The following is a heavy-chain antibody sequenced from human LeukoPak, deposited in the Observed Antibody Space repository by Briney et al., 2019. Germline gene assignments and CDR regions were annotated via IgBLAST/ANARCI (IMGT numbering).Heavy chain of an antibody. CDR1: GGSISSGGYY. V-gene: IGHV4-61*08. CDR3: ARADYDTSAYYYTFDY. J-gene: IGHJ4*02. CDR2: IYYRGST. D-gene: IGHD3-22*01. Sequence: SQTLSLTCTVSGGSISSGGYYWSWIRQPPEKGLEWIGYIYYRGSTNYNPSLKSRVTISVDSSKNQFSLKLSSVTAADTAVYYCARADYDTSAYYYTFDYWGQGTLVTVSS.